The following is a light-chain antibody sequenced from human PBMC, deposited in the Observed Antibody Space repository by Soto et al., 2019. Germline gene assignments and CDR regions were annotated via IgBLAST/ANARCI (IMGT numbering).Light chain of an antibody. CDR1: RSNIGAGYD. CDR3: LSYDTSLSGWV. CDR2: GNT. J-gene: IGLJ3*02. Sequence: QAVVTQPPSVSGAPGQRVTISCTGSRSNIGAGYDVHWYQHPPETAPKLLIYGNTNRPSGVPDRFSGSKSGTSASLAITGLQAEDEADYYCLSYDTSLSGWVFGGGTQLTVL. V-gene: IGLV1-40*01.